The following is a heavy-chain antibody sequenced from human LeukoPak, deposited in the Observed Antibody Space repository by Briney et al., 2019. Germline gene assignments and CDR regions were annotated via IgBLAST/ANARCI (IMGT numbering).Heavy chain of an antibody. J-gene: IGHJ4*02. CDR1: GFTFSSYW. CDR2: IYSGGTI. V-gene: IGHV3-53*01. Sequence: PGGSLRLSCEASGFTFSSYWMSWVRQAPGKGLEWVSVIYSGGTIYYADSVKGRFTISRDSSKNTVYLQMNSLRADDTAVYYCATRGNWGQGTLVTVSS. CDR3: ATRGN.